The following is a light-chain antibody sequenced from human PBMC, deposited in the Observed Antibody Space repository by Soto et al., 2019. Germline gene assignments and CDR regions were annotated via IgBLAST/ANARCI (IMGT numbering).Light chain of an antibody. CDR2: DAS. CDR1: QSVSSY. Sequence: EMVLAQSPATLSLSPGERATLSCRASQSVSSYLAWYQQKPGQAPRLLIYDASNRATGIPARFSGSGSGTDFTLTISSLEPEDFAVYYCQQRSNWPPTFGGGT. CDR3: QQRSNWPPT. V-gene: IGKV3-11*01. J-gene: IGKJ4*01.